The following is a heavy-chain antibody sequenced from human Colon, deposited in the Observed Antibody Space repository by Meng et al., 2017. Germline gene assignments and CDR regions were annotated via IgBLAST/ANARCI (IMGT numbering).Heavy chain of an antibody. Sequence: SETLSLTCTVSGGSISSSSYSWGWIRQPPGKGLEWIGSIYYSGSTYYNPSLKSRVTIAVDTSKNQFSLKLSSVTAADTAVYYCARVLRGSGIILYFQHWGQGTLVTVSS. J-gene: IGHJ1*01. CDR3: ARVLRGSGIILYFQH. D-gene: IGHD3-10*01. CDR1: GGSISSSSYS. V-gene: IGHV4-39*07. CDR2: IYYSGST.